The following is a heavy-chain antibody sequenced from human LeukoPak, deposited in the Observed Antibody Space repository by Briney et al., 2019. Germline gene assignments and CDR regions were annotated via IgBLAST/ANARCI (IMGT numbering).Heavy chain of an antibody. D-gene: IGHD6-13*01. CDR3: AREVTTISSWYFDY. CDR2: IWYDGSNK. Sequence: GSLRLSCAASGFTFSSYSMNWVRQAPGKGLEWVAVIWYDGSNKYYADSVKGRFTISRDNSKNTLYLQMNSLRAEDTAVYYCAREVTTISSWYFDYWGQGTLVTVSS. CDR1: GFTFSSYS. V-gene: IGHV3-33*08. J-gene: IGHJ4*02.